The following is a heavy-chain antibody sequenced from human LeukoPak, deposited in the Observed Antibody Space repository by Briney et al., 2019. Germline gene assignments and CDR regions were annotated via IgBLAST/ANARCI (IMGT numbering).Heavy chain of an antibody. CDR2: IIPIFGTA. V-gene: IGHV1-69*05. CDR3: AREDTGGLYGPDP. Sequence: ASVKVSCNASGGTFSSYAISWVRQAPGQGLEWMGGIIPIFGTANYAQKFQGRVTITTDESTSTAYMELSSLRSEDTAVYYCAREDTGGLYGPDPWGQGTPVTVSS. D-gene: IGHD3-10*01. J-gene: IGHJ5*02. CDR1: GGTFSSYA.